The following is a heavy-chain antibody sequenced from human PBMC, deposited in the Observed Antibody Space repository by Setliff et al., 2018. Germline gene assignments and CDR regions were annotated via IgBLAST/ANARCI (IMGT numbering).Heavy chain of an antibody. CDR3: AREFTYCSGGSCYSRFGP. CDR2: IHTSGT. Sequence: NPSETLSLTCTVSGDSISSGTYYWSWIRQPPGKGLEWIGNIHTSGTNYNPSLKSRVTISVDTSKNQISLSLSSVTAADTAVYYCAREFTYCSGGSCYSRFGPWGQGTLVTVSS. V-gene: IGHV4-61*09. J-gene: IGHJ5*02. D-gene: IGHD2-15*01. CDR1: GDSISSGTYY.